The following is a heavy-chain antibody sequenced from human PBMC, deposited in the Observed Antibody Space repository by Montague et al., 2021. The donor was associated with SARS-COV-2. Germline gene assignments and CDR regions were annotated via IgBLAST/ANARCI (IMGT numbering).Heavy chain of an antibody. J-gene: IGHJ6*02. CDR1: GYSFSGYW. CDR2: IYPDDSDT. Sequence: QSGAEVKKPGESLKISCKASGYSFSGYWVAWVRQMPGKGLEWMGIIYPDDSDTRYSPPFQGQVTISADKSTNTAYLQWSSLKASDTAMYYCVRHRVHLDRGTYYYYAMDVWGQGTTVTVSS. V-gene: IGHV5-51*01. CDR3: VRHRVHLDRGTYYYYAMDV. D-gene: IGHD3-10*01.